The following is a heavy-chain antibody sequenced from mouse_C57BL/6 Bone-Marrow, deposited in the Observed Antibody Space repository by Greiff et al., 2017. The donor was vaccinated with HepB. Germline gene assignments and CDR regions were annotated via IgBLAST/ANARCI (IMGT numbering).Heavy chain of an antibody. J-gene: IGHJ4*01. CDR1: GFTFSDYG. V-gene: IGHV5-17*01. CDR2: ISSGSSTI. Sequence: EVKVVESGGGLVKPGGSLKLSCAASGFTFSDYGMHWVRQAPEKGLEWVAYISSGSSTIYYADTVKGRFTISRANAKNTLFMQMTSLRSEDTAMYYCARPGYGLRRPYYAMDYWGQGTSVTVSS. D-gene: IGHD2-2*01. CDR3: ARPGYGLRRPYYAMDY.